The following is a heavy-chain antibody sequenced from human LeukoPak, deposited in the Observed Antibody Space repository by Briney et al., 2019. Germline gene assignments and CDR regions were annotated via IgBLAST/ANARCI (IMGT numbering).Heavy chain of an antibody. CDR1: GFTFSSYA. CDR3: AKGPSCTRTGYFDY. D-gene: IGHD2-2*01. V-gene: IGHV3-23*01. CDR2: TSGSGGST. J-gene: IGHJ4*02. Sequence: GGSLRLSCAASGFTFSSYAMSWVRQAPGKGLEWVSATSGSGGSTYYADSVKGRFTISRDNSKNTLYLQMNSLRAEDTAVYYCAKGPSCTRTGYFDYWGQGTLVTVSS.